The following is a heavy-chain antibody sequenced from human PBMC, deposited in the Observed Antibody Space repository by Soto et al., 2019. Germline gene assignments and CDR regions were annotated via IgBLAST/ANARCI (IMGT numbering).Heavy chain of an antibody. CDR1: GFIFTSYS. J-gene: IGHJ1*01. D-gene: IGHD6-19*01. Sequence: RLSCAASGFIFTSYSMVWVRLAPGKGLEWVASISSGSDSIFYADSVKGRFTVSRDNARNSLFLQMNNLRAEDTAVYFCARDRSADRFVQYFQHWGQGTQVTVSS. CDR3: ARDRSADRFVQYFQH. V-gene: IGHV3-21*06. CDR2: ISSGSDSI.